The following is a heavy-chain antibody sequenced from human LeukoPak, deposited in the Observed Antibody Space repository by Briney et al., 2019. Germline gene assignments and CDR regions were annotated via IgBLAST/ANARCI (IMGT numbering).Heavy chain of an antibody. D-gene: IGHD4-23*01. J-gene: IGHJ5*02. CDR2: IHYTGHT. V-gene: IGHV4-59*11. CDR1: GGSISSHY. CDR3: VRDHEVITPAVGHWFDP. Sequence: SETLSLTCTVPGGSISSHYWSWIRQPPGKGLEWIGYIHYTGHTRYNPSLTNRVAISADTSKNQFSLILNSLTTADTAVYYCVRDHEVITPAVGHWFDPWGQGPSHRLL.